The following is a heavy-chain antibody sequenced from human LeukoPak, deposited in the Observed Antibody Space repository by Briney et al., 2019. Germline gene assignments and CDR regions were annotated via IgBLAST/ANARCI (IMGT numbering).Heavy chain of an antibody. CDR3: ARGESIYCSSTSCLEGYYYYYMDV. Sequence: PSETLSLTCTVSGGSISSYYWSWIRQPAGKGLEWIGRIYTSGSTNYNPSLKSRVTMSVDTSKNQFSLKLSSVTAADTAVYYCARGESIYCSSTSCLEGYYYYYMDVWGKGTTVTVSS. V-gene: IGHV4-4*07. CDR1: GGSISSYY. D-gene: IGHD2-2*01. CDR2: IYTSGST. J-gene: IGHJ6*03.